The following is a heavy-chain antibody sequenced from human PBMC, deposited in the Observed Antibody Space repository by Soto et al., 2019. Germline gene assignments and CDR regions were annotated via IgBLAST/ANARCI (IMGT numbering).Heavy chain of an antibody. CDR1: GGTFSSYA. CDR3: AGSYKYGSGTFDAFDI. D-gene: IGHD3-10*01. J-gene: IGHJ3*02. Sequence: QVPLVQSGTEVKKPGSSVKVSCKASGGTFSSYAISWVRQAPGHGLEWMGGIIPIFGTTNYAQRFQGRVSITADESTSTTYMELSSLRSEDTAVYYCAGSYKYGSGTFDAFDIWGQGTLVTVSS. V-gene: IGHV1-69*01. CDR2: IIPIFGTT.